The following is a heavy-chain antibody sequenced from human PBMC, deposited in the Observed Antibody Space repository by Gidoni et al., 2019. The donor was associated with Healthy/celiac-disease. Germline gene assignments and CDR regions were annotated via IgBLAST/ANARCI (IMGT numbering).Heavy chain of an antibody. CDR1: GGSFSGYY. CDR2: INHSGST. D-gene: IGHD5-18*01. J-gene: IGHJ5*02. CDR3: ARGRLQLWLRWVNWFDP. V-gene: IGHV4-34*01. Sequence: QVQLQPWGAGLLKPSETLSLTCAVYGGSFSGYYWSWIRQPPGKGLEWIGEINHSGSTNYNPSLKSRVTISVDTSKNQFSLKLSSVTAADTAVYYCARGRLQLWLRWVNWFDPWGQGTLVTVSS.